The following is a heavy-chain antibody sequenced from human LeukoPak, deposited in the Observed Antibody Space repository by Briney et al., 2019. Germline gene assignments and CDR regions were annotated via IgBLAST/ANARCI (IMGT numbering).Heavy chain of an antibody. Sequence: PSETLSLTCTVSGGSISSHYWSWIRQPPGKGLEWIGYIYYSGSTNYNPSFKSRVTISVDTSKNQFSLKLSSVTAADTAVYYCAREIRRYDFWSGYYTHFDYWGQGTLVTVSS. CDR2: IYYSGST. CDR3: AREIRRYDFWSGYYTHFDY. D-gene: IGHD3-3*01. J-gene: IGHJ4*02. V-gene: IGHV4-59*11. CDR1: GGSISSHY.